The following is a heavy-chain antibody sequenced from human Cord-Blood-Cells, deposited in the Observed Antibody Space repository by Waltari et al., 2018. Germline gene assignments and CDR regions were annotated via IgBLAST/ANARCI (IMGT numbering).Heavy chain of an antibody. CDR2: IGTAGDT. Sequence: EVQLVESGGGLVQPGGSLRLSCAASGFPFSSFAMHGVRQATGKGLEWVSAIGTAGDTYYPGSVKGRFTISRENAKNSLYLQMNSLRAGDTAVYYCARVVGYDYDWYFDLWGRGTLVTVSS. CDR1: GFPFSSFA. D-gene: IGHD5-12*01. V-gene: IGHV3-13*01. CDR3: ARVVGYDYDWYFDL. J-gene: IGHJ2*01.